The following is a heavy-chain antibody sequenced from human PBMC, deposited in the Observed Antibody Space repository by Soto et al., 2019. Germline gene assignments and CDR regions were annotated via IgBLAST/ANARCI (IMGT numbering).Heavy chain of an antibody. V-gene: IGHV1-18*01. CDR3: ARAFRRSCRGASCNYCDL. J-gene: IGHJ4*02. CDR2: ISANNGAT. D-gene: IGHD2-2*01. Sequence: ASVKVSCKSSGYTFTSYGFSWVRQTPGQGLPRVGWISANNGATNSADKFQGRLTLTTDTSTSTEYMDMRSLTSDATAVHFCARAFRRSCRGASCNYCDLWGQGPPVTF. CDR1: GYTFTSYG.